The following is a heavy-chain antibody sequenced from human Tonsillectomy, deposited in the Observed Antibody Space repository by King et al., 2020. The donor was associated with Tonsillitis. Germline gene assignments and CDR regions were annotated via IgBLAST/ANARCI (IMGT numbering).Heavy chain of an antibody. CDR1: GFTFSHAW. V-gene: IGHV3-15*01. Sequence: VQLVEFGGGLVKPGGSLRLSCAASGFTFSHAWMSWVRQAPGRGLEWVGRIKSKTDGGTTDYAAPVKGRFTVSRDDSKNTLYLQMNSLKNEDTAVYYCTTLGDDSDAFDFWGQGTLVTVSS. CDR2: IKSKTDGGTT. CDR3: TTLGDDSDAFDF. J-gene: IGHJ3*01. D-gene: IGHD3-10*01.